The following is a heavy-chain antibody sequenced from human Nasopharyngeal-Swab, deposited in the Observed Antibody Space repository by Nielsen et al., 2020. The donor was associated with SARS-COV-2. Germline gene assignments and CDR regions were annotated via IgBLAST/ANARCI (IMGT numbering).Heavy chain of an antibody. CDR1: GGSISSSNW. Sequence: SETLSLTCAVSGGSISSSNWWSWVRQPPGKGLEWIGEIYHSGSTNYNPSLKSRVTISVDKSKNQFSLKLSSVTAADTAVYYCARAVTPELLWFGELADAFDIWGQGTMVTVSS. CDR2: IYHSGST. J-gene: IGHJ3*02. V-gene: IGHV4-4*02. D-gene: IGHD3-10*01. CDR3: ARAVTPELLWFGELADAFDI.